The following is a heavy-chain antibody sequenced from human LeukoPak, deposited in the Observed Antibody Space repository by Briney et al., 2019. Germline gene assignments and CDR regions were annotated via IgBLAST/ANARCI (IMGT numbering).Heavy chain of an antibody. D-gene: IGHD5-24*01. J-gene: IGHJ4*02. CDR1: GFTFSSYA. CDR3: AKDRDGYNSLEDY. Sequence: GGSLRLSCAAPGFTFSSYAMNWVRQAPGKGLEWVSTISGSGDSTYYADSVKGRFTISRDNSKNTLSLQMNSLRAEDTAIYYCAKDRDGYNSLEDYWGQGTLVTVSS. V-gene: IGHV3-23*01. CDR2: ISGSGDST.